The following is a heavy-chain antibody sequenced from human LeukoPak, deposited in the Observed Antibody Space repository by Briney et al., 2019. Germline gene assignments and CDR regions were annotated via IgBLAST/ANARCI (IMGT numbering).Heavy chain of an antibody. J-gene: IGHJ6*03. Sequence: GGSLRLSCAASGFTFSSYGIHWVRQAPGKGLEWVAVISYDGSSKDYADSVKGRFTISRDNSKNTLYLQMNSLRVEDTAVYYCAKAADQYYYSYFYYMDVWGKGTTVTVSS. CDR1: GFTFSSYG. D-gene: IGHD2/OR15-2a*01. CDR2: ISYDGSSK. V-gene: IGHV3-30*18. CDR3: AKAADQYYYSYFYYMDV.